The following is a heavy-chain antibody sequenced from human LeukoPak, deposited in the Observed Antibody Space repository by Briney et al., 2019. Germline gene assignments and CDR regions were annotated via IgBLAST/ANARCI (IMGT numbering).Heavy chain of an antibody. CDR1: GFTFSSYG. V-gene: IGHV3-30*18. J-gene: IGHJ5*02. CDR3: AKGDDILTGYYPLSMYH. Sequence: SGRSLRLSCAASGFTFSSYGMHWVRQAPGKGLEWGAVISYDGSDKYYADSVKGRFTISRDNSRNTLYLQMNSLRAEDTSVYYWAKGDDILTGYYPLSMYHWGQGTLVTVLS. D-gene: IGHD3-9*01. CDR2: ISYDGSDK.